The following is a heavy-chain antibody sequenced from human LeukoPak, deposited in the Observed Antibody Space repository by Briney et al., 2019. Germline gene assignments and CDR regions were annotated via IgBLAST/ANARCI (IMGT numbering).Heavy chain of an antibody. D-gene: IGHD6-19*01. CDR1: GFTFDDYA. CDR3: AKAQGGSGWYGPNWYFDL. V-gene: IGHV3-9*03. CDR2: ISWNSGSI. Sequence: GGSLRLSCAASGFTFDDYAMHWVRQAPGKGLEWVSGISWNSGSIGYADSVKGRFTISRDNAKNSLYLQMNSLRAEDMALYYCAKAQGGSGWYGPNWYFDLWGRGTLVSVSS. J-gene: IGHJ2*01.